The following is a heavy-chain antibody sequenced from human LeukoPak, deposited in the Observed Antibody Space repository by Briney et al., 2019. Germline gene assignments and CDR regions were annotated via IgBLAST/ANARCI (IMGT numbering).Heavy chain of an antibody. CDR1: GYTFTGYY. CDR3: AKPHYYYDSSSYGY. CDR2: INPSSGGT. J-gene: IGHJ4*02. D-gene: IGHD3-22*01. Sequence: GASVKVSCKASGYTFTGYYMHWVRQAPGQGLEWMGWINPSSGGTNYAQKFQGRVTMTRDTSISTAYMELSRLRSDDTAVYYCAKPHYYYDSSSYGYWGQGTLVTVSS. V-gene: IGHV1-2*02.